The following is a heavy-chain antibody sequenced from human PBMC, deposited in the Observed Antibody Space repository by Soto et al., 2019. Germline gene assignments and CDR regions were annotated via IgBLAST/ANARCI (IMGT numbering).Heavy chain of an antibody. CDR2: INQDGTAK. CDR3: ASDYGL. CDR1: GFTFGTHW. J-gene: IGHJ4*02. Sequence: EVQLVESGGGLVQPGGSLRLSCAVSGFTFGTHWMSWVRQAPGKGPEWVANINQDGTAKSYVDSVKGRFTISRDNAKNSLYLHMNSLRVEYTAVYYCASDYGLGGQGSLVTVSS. D-gene: IGHD4-17*01. V-gene: IGHV3-7*04.